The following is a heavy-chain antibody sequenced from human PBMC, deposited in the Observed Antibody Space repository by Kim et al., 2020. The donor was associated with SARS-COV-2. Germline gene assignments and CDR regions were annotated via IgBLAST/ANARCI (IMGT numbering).Heavy chain of an antibody. J-gene: IGHJ1*01. V-gene: IGHV3-53*04. CDR3: ARDLGNTSGHKYLK. Sequence: LEWVSVIYIGGNTDYADSVKGRFTISRQKSKNTQHLQMNSLRTEDTVVYYCARDLGNTSGHKYLKRGQGT. D-gene: IGHD3-10*01. CDR2: IYIGGNT.